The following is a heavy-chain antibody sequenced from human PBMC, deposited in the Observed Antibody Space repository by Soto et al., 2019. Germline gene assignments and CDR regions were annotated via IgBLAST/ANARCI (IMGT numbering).Heavy chain of an antibody. V-gene: IGHV3-30*18. J-gene: IGHJ4*02. D-gene: IGHD3-3*01. CDR1: GFTFSSYG. CDR2: ISYDGSNK. Sequence: GGSLRLSCAASGFTFSSYGMHWVRQAPGKGLEWVAVISYDGSNKYYADSVKGRFTISRDNSKNTLYLQMNSLRAEDTAVYYCAKDGRLYYDFWSGYWPSGDYWGQGTLVTVSS. CDR3: AKDGRLYYDFWSGYWPSGDY.